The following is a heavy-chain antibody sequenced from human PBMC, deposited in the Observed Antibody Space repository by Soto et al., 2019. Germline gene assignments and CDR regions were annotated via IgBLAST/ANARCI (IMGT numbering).Heavy chain of an antibody. V-gene: IGHV4-34*01. D-gene: IGHD6-13*01. CDR1: GGSFSGHY. J-gene: IGHJ5*01. Sequence: QVQLQQWGAGLLKPSETLSLTCAVYGGSFSGHYWSWIRQPPGKGLEWIGEIKPTGSTNYNPSLKSRVYISVDTSKNQLSLKLSSVTAADTAVYYCARGLPGYSSSWYDSWGQGTLVTVSS. CDR3: ARGLPGYSSSWYDS. CDR2: IKPTGST.